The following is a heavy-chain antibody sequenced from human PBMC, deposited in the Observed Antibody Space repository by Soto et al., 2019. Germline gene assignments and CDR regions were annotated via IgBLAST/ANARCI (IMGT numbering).Heavy chain of an antibody. J-gene: IGHJ3*02. CDR3: ARDPNPSTIAVAGPVAFDI. CDR1: GYTFTSYY. CDR2: INPSGGST. V-gene: IGHV1-46*03. D-gene: IGHD6-19*01. Sequence: GASVKVSCKASGYTFTSYYMHWVRQAPGQGLEWMGIINPSGGSTSYAQKFQGRVTMTRDTSTSTVYMELSSLRSEDTAVYYCARDPNPSTIAVAGPVAFDIWGQGTMVTVSS.